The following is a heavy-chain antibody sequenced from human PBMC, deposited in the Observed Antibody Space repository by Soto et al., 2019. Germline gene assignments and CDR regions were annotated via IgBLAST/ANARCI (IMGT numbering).Heavy chain of an antibody. V-gene: IGHV4-39*01. Sequence: PSETLSLTCTVSGVSISDTSYYWGWIRQPPGKRLEWIWSIYYSGNTYYNPSLKSRLTISVDSSKNQFSLNMTSVTAADTAVYYCARHGSFWGQGTLVTVSS. CDR3: ARHGSF. J-gene: IGHJ4*02. D-gene: IGHD3-16*01. CDR2: IYYSGNT. CDR1: GVSISDTSYY.